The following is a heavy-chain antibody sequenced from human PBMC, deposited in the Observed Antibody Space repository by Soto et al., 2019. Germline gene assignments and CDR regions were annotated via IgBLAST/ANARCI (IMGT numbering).Heavy chain of an antibody. J-gene: IGHJ6*02. D-gene: IGHD3-3*01. CDR2: ISSSGSTI. V-gene: IGHV3-48*03. CDR1: GFTFSSCE. Sequence: GGSLRLSCAASGFTFSSCEMNWVRQAPGKGLEWVSYISSSGSTIYYADSVKGRFTISRDNAKNSLYLQMNSLRAEDTAVYYCARRQAEWLFDYYYHYGMDVWGQGTTVTVSS. CDR3: ARRQAEWLFDYYYHYGMDV.